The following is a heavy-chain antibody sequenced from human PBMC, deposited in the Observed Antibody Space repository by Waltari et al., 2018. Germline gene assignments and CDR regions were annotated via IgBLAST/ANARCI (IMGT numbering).Heavy chain of an antibody. J-gene: IGHJ3*02. CDR1: GCTFSSFT. Sequence: EVQLVESGGGLVKPGGSLRLYCAASGCTFSSFTMNWVRQAPGKGLEWVSSISSSSSYIYYADSVKGRFTISRDNAKNSLYLQMNSLRAEDTAVYYCARESIAAAGNDAFDIWGQGTMVTVSS. CDR2: ISSSSSYI. D-gene: IGHD6-13*01. V-gene: IGHV3-21*01. CDR3: ARESIAAAGNDAFDI.